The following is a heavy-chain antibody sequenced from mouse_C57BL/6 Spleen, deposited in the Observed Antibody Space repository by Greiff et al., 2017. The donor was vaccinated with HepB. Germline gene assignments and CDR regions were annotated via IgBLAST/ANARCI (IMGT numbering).Heavy chain of an antibody. CDR1: GYTFTSYT. D-gene: IGHD2-5*01. J-gene: IGHJ2*01. CDR3: AGYYSNPVDFFDY. CDR2: INPSSGYT. Sequence: VQRVESGAELARPGASVKMSCKASGYTFTSYTMHWVKQRPGQGLEWIGYINPSSGYTKYNQKFKDKATLTADKSSSTAYMQLSSLTSEDSAVYYCAGYYSNPVDFFDYWGQGTTLTVSS. V-gene: IGHV1-4*01.